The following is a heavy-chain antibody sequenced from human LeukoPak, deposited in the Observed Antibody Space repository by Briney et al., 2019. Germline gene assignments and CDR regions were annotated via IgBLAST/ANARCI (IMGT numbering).Heavy chain of an antibody. CDR3: ARDGGSRYYDSSGYYLHRWYSDL. V-gene: IGHV3-21*01. CDR1: GFTFSSYS. J-gene: IGHJ2*01. CDR2: ISSSSSYI. Sequence: PGGSLRLSCAASGFTFSSYSMNWVRQAPGKWLASVSSISSSSSYIYYADSVKGRFTISIDNAKNSLYLQMNSLRAEDTAVYYCARDGGSRYYDSSGYYLHRWYSDLWGRGTLVTVSS. D-gene: IGHD3-22*01.